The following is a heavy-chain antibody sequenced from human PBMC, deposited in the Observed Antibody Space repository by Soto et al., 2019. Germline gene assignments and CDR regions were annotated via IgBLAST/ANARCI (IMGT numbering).Heavy chain of an antibody. Sequence: QVQLQQWGAGLLKPSETLSLTCAVYGGSFSGYYWSWICQPPGKGLEWIGEINHSGSTNYNPSLKSRVTISVDTSKNQFSLKLSSVTAADTAVYYCARLLVEMATKDYWGQGTLVTVSS. J-gene: IGHJ4*02. CDR2: INHSGST. CDR3: ARLLVEMATKDY. V-gene: IGHV4-34*01. D-gene: IGHD1-26*01. CDR1: GGSFSGYY.